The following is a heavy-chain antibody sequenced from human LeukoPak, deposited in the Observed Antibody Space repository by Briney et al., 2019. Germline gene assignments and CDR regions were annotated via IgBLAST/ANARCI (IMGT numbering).Heavy chain of an antibody. CDR1: GGSFSGDY. J-gene: IGHJ4*02. CDR2: INHSGRT. D-gene: IGHD1-1*01. Sequence: SETLSLTCVVYGGSFSGDYWSWIRQPPGRGLGWIGEINHSGRTNYNPSLKSRVTISVDTSKNQFSLRLSSVTAADTAVYYCATWRTAKTGFDYWGQGTLVTVSS. V-gene: IGHV4-34*01. CDR3: ATWRTAKTGFDY.